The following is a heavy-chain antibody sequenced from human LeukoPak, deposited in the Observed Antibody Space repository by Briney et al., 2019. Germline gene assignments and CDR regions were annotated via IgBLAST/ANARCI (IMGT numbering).Heavy chain of an antibody. CDR1: GGSISSSPHF. CDR3: ATHDHGDFGDPHWFAP. J-gene: IGHJ5*02. D-gene: IGHD4-17*01. Sequence: SETLSLTCTVSGGSISSSPHFWGWISQSPGKGLEWIGSIYSSGSTYYNPSLKSRVTISLDPSKNRFSLNLNSVTAADTAIFYWATHDHGDFGDPHWFAPWGQGTLVTVSS. V-gene: IGHV4-39*01. CDR2: IYSSGST.